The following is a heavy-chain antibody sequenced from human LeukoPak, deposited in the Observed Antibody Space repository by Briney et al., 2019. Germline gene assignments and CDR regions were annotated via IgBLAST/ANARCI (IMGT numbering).Heavy chain of an antibody. D-gene: IGHD3-22*01. Sequence: PGGSLRLSCAASGFSFSSYGMHWVRQAPGKGLEWVAVTWYDGINKYYADSVKGRFTISRDNSKNTLYLQMNSLRDEDTAVYYCARDFSYYDSSGYYYLNYWGQGTLVTVSS. CDR2: TWYDGINK. CDR3: ARDFSYYDSSGYYYLNY. CDR1: GFSFSSYG. V-gene: IGHV3-33*01. J-gene: IGHJ4*02.